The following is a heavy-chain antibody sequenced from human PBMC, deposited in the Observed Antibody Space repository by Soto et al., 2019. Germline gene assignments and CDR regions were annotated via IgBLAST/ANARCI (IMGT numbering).Heavy chain of an antibody. CDR1: GGSISSGGYY. V-gene: IGHV4-31*03. D-gene: IGHD2-8*01. CDR3: ARDWCTNGVCRLDY. Sequence: QVQLQESGPGLVKPSQTLSLTCTVSGGSISSGGYYWSWIRQHPGKGLEWIGYIYYSGSTYYNPSLKSRVTISVDTSKNQFSLKPSSVTAADTAVYYCARDWCTNGVCRLDYWGQGTLVTVSS. CDR2: IYYSGST. J-gene: IGHJ4*02.